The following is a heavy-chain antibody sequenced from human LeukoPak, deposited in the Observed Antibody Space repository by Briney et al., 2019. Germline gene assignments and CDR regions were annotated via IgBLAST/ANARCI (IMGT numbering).Heavy chain of an antibody. D-gene: IGHD4-11*01. CDR1: GFTFSSFW. J-gene: IGHJ4*02. Sequence: GGSLRLSCAASGFTFSSFWMIWVRQAPGKGLEWVANIKEDGSVKNYVDSVKGRFTISRDNAKNSLFLQMNSLRAEDTAVYYCARERYGNYIWGQGTLVTVSS. V-gene: IGHV3-7*03. CDR2: IKEDGSVK. CDR3: ARERYGNYI.